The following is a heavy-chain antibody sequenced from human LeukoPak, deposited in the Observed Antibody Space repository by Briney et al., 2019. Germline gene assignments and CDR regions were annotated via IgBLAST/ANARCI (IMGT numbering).Heavy chain of an antibody. D-gene: IGHD2/OR15-2a*01. CDR3: ARDTFYGPCSSQGWHY. CDR1: GGTFSSYA. CDR2: IIPILGIA. Sequence: SVKVSCKASGGTFSSYAISWVRQAPGQGLEWMGRIIPILGIANYAQRFQGRVTITADKSTSTAYMELSSLRSEDTAVYYCARDTFYGPCSSQGWHYWGQGTLVTVSS. V-gene: IGHV1-69*04. J-gene: IGHJ4*02.